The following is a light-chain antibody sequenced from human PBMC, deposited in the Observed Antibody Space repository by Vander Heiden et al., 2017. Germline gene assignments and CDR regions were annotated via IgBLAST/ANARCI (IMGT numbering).Light chain of an antibody. Sequence: IQMTYSPSILSASVTDRVTLTCRASQSISSWLAWYQQKPGKAPKLLIYKASSLQSWVPSRYNGRGSEPEFTRTVSSLQPEDFATYYCQQDNSYPLTFGGGTTVDIK. V-gene: IGKV1-5*03. CDR2: KAS. J-gene: IGKJ4*01. CDR3: QQDNSYPLT. CDR1: QSISSW.